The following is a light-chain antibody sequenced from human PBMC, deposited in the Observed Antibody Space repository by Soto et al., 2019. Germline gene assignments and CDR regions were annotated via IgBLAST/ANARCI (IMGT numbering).Light chain of an antibody. V-gene: IGLV2-11*01. Sequence: QSALTQPRSVSGSPGQSVTVSCTGTSSDVGGYNYVSWYQQHPGKAPKLIISDVTNRPSGVPDRFSGSKSGNTASLTISGLQGEDEAEYYCCSYGGSYTLIFGGVTKLTVL. CDR3: CSYGGSYTLI. CDR2: DVT. CDR1: SSDVGGYNY. J-gene: IGLJ2*01.